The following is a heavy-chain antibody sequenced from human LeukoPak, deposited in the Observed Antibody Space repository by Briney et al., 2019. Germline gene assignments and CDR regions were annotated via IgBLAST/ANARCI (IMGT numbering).Heavy chain of an antibody. CDR2: INHSGST. Sequence: PSETLSLTCTVSGGSISGYYWSWIRQPPGKGLEWIGEINHSGSTNYNPSLKSRVTISVDTSKNQFSLKLSSVTAADTAVYYCAREQKNWSDVGFWFDPWGQGTLVTVSS. CDR1: GGSISGYY. CDR3: AREQKNWSDVGFWFDP. J-gene: IGHJ5*02. D-gene: IGHD1-1*01. V-gene: IGHV4-34*01.